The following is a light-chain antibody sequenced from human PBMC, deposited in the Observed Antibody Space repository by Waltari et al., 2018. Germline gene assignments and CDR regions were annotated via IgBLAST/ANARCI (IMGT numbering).Light chain of an antibody. J-gene: IGKJ2*03. CDR1: QSVANN. CDR2: DAS. V-gene: IGKV3-15*01. Sequence: EKVLTQSPATLSVSPGERVDLSCRASQSVANNLAWYQQRPGQAPRLVIYDASTSASGIPARFSGSGSGTEFTLTISGLQSEDCALYYCQQYNDGYSFGQGTKLEIK. CDR3: QQYNDGYS.